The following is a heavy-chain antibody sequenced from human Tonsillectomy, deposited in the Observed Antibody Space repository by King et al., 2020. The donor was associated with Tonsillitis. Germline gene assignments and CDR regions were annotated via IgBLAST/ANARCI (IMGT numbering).Heavy chain of an antibody. CDR3: ARDALPYYYDSSGYLFDY. CDR1: GFTFSDYY. Sequence: QLVQSGGGLVKPGGSLRLSCAASGFTFSDYYMSWIRQAPGKGLEWGSYISSSGSTIYYADSVKGRFTISRENAKNSLYRQMNSLRAEDTAVYYCARDALPYYYDSSGYLFDYWGQGTLVTVSS. D-gene: IGHD3-22*01. CDR2: ISSSGSTI. V-gene: IGHV3-11*01. J-gene: IGHJ4*02.